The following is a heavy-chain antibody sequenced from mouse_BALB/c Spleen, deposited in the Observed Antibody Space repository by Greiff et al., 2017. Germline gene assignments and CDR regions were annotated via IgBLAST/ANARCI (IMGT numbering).Heavy chain of an antibody. J-gene: IGHJ1*01. CDR3: ARCQGDNWYFDV. V-gene: IGHV5-6-5*01. CDR1: GFTFSSYA. Sequence: EVKLVESGGGLVKPGGSLKLSCAASGFTFSSYAMSWVRQTPEKRLEWVASISSGGSTYYPDSVKGRFTISRDNARNILYLQMSSLRSEDTAMYYCARCQGDNWYFDVWGAGTTVTVSS. CDR2: ISSGGST. D-gene: IGHD6-1*01.